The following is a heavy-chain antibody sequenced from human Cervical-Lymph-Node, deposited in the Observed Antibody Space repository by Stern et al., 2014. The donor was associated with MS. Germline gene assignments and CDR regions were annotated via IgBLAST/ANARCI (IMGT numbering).Heavy chain of an antibody. CDR3: ARSARAIVLVPASHNYFDP. CDR1: GGSIRSYS. J-gene: IGHJ5*02. Sequence: QLQLQESGPGLVKPSETLSLTCSVSGGSIRSYSWTWIRQPPGKGLEWIGHIYYTGSTNYNPSLKSRVAMSADTPKNQISLQLTSVTAEDTAVYYCARSARAIVLVPASHNYFDPWGQGTLVTVSS. CDR2: IYYTGST. V-gene: IGHV4-59*08. D-gene: IGHD2-2*01.